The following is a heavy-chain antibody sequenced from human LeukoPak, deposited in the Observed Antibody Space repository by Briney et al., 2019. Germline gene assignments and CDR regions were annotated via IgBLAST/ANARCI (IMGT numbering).Heavy chain of an antibody. CDR3: ARDSIQLWPNAIDF. Sequence: GGSLRLSCATSGFTFSGYSMNWVRQAPGKGLEWISYISSSSIDIHYGDSVKGRFTISRDNAENSLYLQMNSLRAEDTAVYYCARDSIQLWPNAIDFWGQGTLVTVSS. CDR1: GFTFSGYS. V-gene: IGHV3-48*01. CDR2: ISSSSIDI. D-gene: IGHD1-1*01. J-gene: IGHJ4*02.